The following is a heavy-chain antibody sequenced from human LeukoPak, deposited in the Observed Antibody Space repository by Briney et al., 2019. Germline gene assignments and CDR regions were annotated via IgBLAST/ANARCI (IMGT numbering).Heavy chain of an antibody. Sequence: ASVKVSCKASGYTFTGYYMHWVRQAPGQGLEWMGRINPNSGGTNYAQKFQGRVTMTRDTSISTAYMELSSLRSEDTAIYYCVRTPPNWGFDYWGQGTLVTVSS. CDR1: GYTFTGYY. CDR3: VRTPPNWGFDY. J-gene: IGHJ4*02. CDR2: INPNSGGT. V-gene: IGHV1-2*06. D-gene: IGHD7-27*01.